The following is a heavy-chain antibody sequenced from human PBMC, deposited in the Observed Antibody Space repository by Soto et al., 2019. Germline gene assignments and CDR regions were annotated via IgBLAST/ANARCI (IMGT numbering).Heavy chain of an antibody. J-gene: IGHJ5*02. CDR3: ASGAGIMITFGGSDWFDP. CDR2: IYYSGST. D-gene: IGHD3-16*01. Sequence: ASETLSLTCTVSGGSISSSSYYWGWIRQPPGKGLEWIGSIYYSGSTYYNPSLKSRVTISVDTSKNQFSLKLSSVTAADTAVYYCASGAGIMITFGGSDWFDPWGQGTLVTVSS. V-gene: IGHV4-39*01. CDR1: GGSISSSSYY.